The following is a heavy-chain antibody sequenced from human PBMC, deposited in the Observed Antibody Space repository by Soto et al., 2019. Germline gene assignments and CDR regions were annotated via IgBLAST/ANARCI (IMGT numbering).Heavy chain of an antibody. D-gene: IGHD2-15*01. J-gene: IGHJ6*03. CDR2: INSDGSST. CDR3: ARGGPDEGIVVVVAATEVDDYYYMDV. Sequence: GGSLRLSCAASGFTFSSYWMHWVRQAPGKGLVWVSRINSDGSSTSYADSVKGRFTISRDNAKNTLYLQMNSLRAEDTAVYYCARGGPDEGIVVVVAATEVDDYYYMDVWGKGTTVTVSS. CDR1: GFTFSSYW. V-gene: IGHV3-74*01.